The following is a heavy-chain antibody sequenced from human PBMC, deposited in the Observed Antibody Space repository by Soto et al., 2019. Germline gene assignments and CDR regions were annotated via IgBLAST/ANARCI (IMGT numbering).Heavy chain of an antibody. CDR2: IYHSGST. D-gene: IGHD3-10*01. J-gene: IGHJ6*02. CDR1: GGSISSSNW. V-gene: IGHV4-4*02. CDR3: ARGPITMVRGVDYYYGTDV. Sequence: SETLSLTCAVSGGSISSSNWWSWVRQPPGKGLEWIGEIYHSGSTNYNPSLKSRVTISVDKSKNQFSLKLSSVTAADTAVYYCARGPITMVRGVDYYYGTDVWGQGTTVTVSS.